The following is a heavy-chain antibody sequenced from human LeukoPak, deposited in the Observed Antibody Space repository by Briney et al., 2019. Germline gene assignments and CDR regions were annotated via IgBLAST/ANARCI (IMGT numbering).Heavy chain of an antibody. CDR3: ARGFTMVREYAFDI. CDR2: IIPIFGTA. Sequence: ASVKVSCKASGGTFSSHAISWVRQAPGQGLEWMGGIIPIFGTANYAQKFQGRVTITTDESTSTAYMELSSLRSEDTAVYYCARGFTMVREYAFDIWGQGTMVTVSS. V-gene: IGHV1-69*05. J-gene: IGHJ3*02. CDR1: GGTFSSHA. D-gene: IGHD3-10*01.